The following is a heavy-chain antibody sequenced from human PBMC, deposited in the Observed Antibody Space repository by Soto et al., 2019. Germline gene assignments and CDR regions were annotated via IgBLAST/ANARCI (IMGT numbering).Heavy chain of an antibody. CDR2: INGGNGNK. J-gene: IGHJ4*02. Sequence: QVHLVQSGTEVKKPGASVKVSCKAFGYSFPSYAMHWVRQAPGQRFERTGWINGGNGNKKYSQKFQGRVTNTRDTYASTAYMELSSLISEGTAIYYGLRGDHVLGWGDYWGQGTQVTVSS. CDR3: LRGDHVLGWGDY. D-gene: IGHD3-16*01. V-gene: IGHV1-3*01. CDR1: GYSFPSYA.